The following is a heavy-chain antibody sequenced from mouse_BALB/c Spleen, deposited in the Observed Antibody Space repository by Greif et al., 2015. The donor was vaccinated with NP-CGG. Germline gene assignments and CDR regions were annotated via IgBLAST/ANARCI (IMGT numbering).Heavy chain of an antibody. V-gene: IGHV14-1*02. J-gene: IGHJ2*01. CDR1: GFNIKDYY. CDR3: ASPIDVYYDY. Sequence: SGAELVRPGALVKLSCKASGFNIKDYYMHWVKQRPEQGLEWIGWIDPENGNTIYDPKFQGKASIAADTSSNTAYLQLSSLTSEDTAVYYCASPIDVYYDYWGQGTTLTVSS. D-gene: IGHD2-3*01. CDR2: IDPENGNT.